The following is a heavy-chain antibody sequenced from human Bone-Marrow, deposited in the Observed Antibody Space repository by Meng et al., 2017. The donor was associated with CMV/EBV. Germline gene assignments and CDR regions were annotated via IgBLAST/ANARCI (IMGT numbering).Heavy chain of an antibody. CDR1: GGSISSSSYY. CDR3: ARVPITPSYYYGMDV. Sequence: GPLRLSCSVPGGSISSSSYYWGWIRQPPGKGLEWIGNIYYNENTYYNASLKSRVTISVDTSKNQFSLKLSFVTAADTAVYYCARVPITPSYYYGMDVWGQGTTVTVSS. CDR2: IYYNENT. D-gene: IGHD5-24*01. V-gene: IGHV4-39*07. J-gene: IGHJ6*02.